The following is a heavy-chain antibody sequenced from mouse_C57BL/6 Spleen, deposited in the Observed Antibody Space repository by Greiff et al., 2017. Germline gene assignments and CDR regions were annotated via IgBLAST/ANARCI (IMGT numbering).Heavy chain of an antibody. CDR3: ARDGSSSYAMDY. D-gene: IGHD1-1*01. CDR1: GYAFSSSW. J-gene: IGHJ4*01. CDR2: IYPGDGDT. V-gene: IGHV1-82*01. Sequence: QVQLQQSGPELVKPGASVKISCKASGYAFSSSWMNWVKQRPGKGLEWIGRIYPGDGDTNYNGKFKGKATLTADKSSSTAYMQLSSLTSEDSAVYVCARDGSSSYAMDYWGQGTSVTVSS.